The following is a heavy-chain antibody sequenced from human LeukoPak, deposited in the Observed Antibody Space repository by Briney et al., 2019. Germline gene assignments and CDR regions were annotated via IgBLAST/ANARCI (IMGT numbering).Heavy chain of an antibody. CDR2: ISGSGGST. CDR3: AKWSGYSSSSVVRNYFDY. J-gene: IGHJ4*02. D-gene: IGHD6-6*01. Sequence: PGGSLRLSCAASGFTFSSYAMSWVRQAPGKGLEWVSAISGSGGSTYYADSVKGRFTISRDNSKNTLYLQMNSLRAEDTAVYYCAKWSGYSSSSVVRNYFDYWGQGTLVTVSS. CDR1: GFTFSSYA. V-gene: IGHV3-23*01.